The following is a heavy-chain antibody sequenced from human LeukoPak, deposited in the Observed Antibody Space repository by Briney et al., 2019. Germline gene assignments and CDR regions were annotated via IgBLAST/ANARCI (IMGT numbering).Heavy chain of an antibody. Sequence: PGGSLRLSCAASRFSFRSYDMHWVRQAPGKGLEWLAVSSYDGSNTYYTDSVKGRFTISRDNSKNTLYLQMNSLRAEDTAVYYCARGYGGNSFGYFDYWGQGTLVTVSS. CDR1: RFSFRSYD. V-gene: IGHV3-30*03. J-gene: IGHJ4*02. D-gene: IGHD4-23*01. CDR2: SSYDGSNT. CDR3: ARGYGGNSFGYFDY.